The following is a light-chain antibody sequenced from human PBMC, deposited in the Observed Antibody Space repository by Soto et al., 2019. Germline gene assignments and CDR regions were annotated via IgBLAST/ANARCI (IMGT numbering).Light chain of an antibody. J-gene: IGKJ2*01. CDR1: QSISSW. CDR2: DAS. CDR3: QQYKTSLYS. V-gene: IGKV1-5*01. Sequence: DIQMTQSPSTLSSSLGDRVTITCGASQSISSWFAWYQHKPGKAPKLLIYDASNLDSGVPPRSSGSRSGPESPLTINSLQNDDFPTYSCQQYKTSLYSFGQGTKVDIK.